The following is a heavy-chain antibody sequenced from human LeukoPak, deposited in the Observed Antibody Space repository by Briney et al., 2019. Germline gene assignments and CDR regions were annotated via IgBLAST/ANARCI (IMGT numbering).Heavy chain of an antibody. J-gene: IGHJ5*02. D-gene: IGHD3-10*01. CDR2: IKQDGSEK. V-gene: IGHV3-7*01. Sequence: PGGSLRLSCAASGFTFSSYAMNWVRQAPGKGLEWVANIKQDGSEKYYVDSVKGRFTISRDNAKNSLYLQMNSLRAEDTAVYYCARVGGSGSYRTYNWFDPWGQGTLVTVSS. CDR3: ARVGGSGSYRTYNWFDP. CDR1: GFTFSSYA.